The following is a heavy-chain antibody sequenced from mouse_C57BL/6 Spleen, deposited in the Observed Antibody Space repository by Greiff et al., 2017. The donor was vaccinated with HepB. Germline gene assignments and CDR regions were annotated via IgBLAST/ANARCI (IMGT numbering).Heavy chain of an antibody. Sequence: QVQLQQPGTELVKPGASVKLSCKASGYTFTSYWMHWVKQRPGQGLEWIGNINPSNGGTNYNEKFKSKATLTVDKSSSTADMQLSSLTSEDSAVYYCAREGRYYYGSSDYWGQGTTLTVSS. D-gene: IGHD1-1*01. V-gene: IGHV1-53*01. CDR2: INPSNGGT. CDR3: AREGRYYYGSSDY. CDR1: GYTFTSYW. J-gene: IGHJ2*01.